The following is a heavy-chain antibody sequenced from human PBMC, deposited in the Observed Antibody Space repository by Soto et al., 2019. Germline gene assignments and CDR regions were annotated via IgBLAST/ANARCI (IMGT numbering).Heavy chain of an antibody. CDR2: ISGSGGST. CDR3: AKQSTVVTPGYYYYGMDV. J-gene: IGHJ6*02. V-gene: IGHV3-23*01. Sequence: SLRLSCAASGFTFSSYAMSWVRQAPGKGLEWVSAISGSGGSTYYADSVKGRFTISRDNSKNTLYLQMNSLRAEDTAVYYCAKQSTVVTPGYYYYGMDVWGQGTTVTVSS. CDR1: GFTFSSYA. D-gene: IGHD4-17*01.